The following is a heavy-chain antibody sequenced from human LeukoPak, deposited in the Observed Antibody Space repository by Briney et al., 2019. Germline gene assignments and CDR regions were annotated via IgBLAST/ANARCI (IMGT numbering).Heavy chain of an antibody. CDR2: ISDSGGST. V-gene: IGHV3-23*01. CDR3: ASVYYGSGSYFAGTDY. CDR1: GFTLSSYA. J-gene: IGHJ4*02. D-gene: IGHD3-10*01. Sequence: GGSLRLSCAASGFTLSSYAMSWVRQAPGKGLEWVSAISDSGGSTYYADSVKGRFTISRDNSKSTLYLQMNSLRAEDTAVYYCASVYYGSGSYFAGTDYWGQGTLVTVSS.